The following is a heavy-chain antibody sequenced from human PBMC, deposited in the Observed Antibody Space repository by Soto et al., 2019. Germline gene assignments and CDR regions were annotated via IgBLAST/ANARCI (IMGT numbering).Heavy chain of an antibody. Sequence: SETLSLTCTASGDTISSSDFYWGWIRQPPGRGLEWIGNIFYSGSTYYNPSLKSRVTISVDTSRNQFSLKLSSVTVADTAVYYCARRTDYGDYSDAFDVWGHGSMVTVSS. V-gene: IGHV4-39*01. CDR1: GDTISSSDFY. D-gene: IGHD4-17*01. CDR3: ARRTDYGDYSDAFDV. CDR2: IFYSGST. J-gene: IGHJ3*01.